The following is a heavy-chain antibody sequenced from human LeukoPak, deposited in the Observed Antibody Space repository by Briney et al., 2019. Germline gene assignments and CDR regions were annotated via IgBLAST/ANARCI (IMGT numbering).Heavy chain of an antibody. CDR3: TTGQWLVHPSYYYYYYMDV. J-gene: IGHJ6*03. D-gene: IGHD6-19*01. V-gene: IGHV3-15*01. CDR2: IKSKTEGGTT. CDR1: GFNVSNAW. Sequence: GGSLRLSCAASGFNVSNAWMSWVGQAPGKGLEWVGRIKSKTEGGTTDHAAPVKGRFTISRDDSKNTLYLQMNSLKTEDTAVYYCTTGQWLVHPSYYYYYYMDVWGKGTTVTVSS.